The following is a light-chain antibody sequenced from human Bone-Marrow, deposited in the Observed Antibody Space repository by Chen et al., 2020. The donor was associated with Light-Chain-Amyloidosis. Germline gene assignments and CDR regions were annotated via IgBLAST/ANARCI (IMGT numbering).Light chain of an antibody. CDR3: QSYQGSSQGV. CDR1: SGSIATNY. Sequence: NFMLTQPHSVSESPGKTVIISCTRSSGSIATNYVQWYQQRPGSSPTTLIYEDDKRPSGVPDRFSGAIDRCSNSASLTITGLKTEDEADYYCQSYQGSSQGVFGGGTKLTVL. CDR2: EDD. V-gene: IGLV6-57*01. J-gene: IGLJ3*02.